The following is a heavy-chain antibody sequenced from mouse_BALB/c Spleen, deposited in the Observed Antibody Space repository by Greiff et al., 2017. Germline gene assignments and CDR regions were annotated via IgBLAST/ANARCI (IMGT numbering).Heavy chain of an antibody. CDR3: ARDSDGYFFAY. D-gene: IGHD2-3*01. CDR1: GYTFTSYW. Sequence: QVQLKQSGAELARPGASVKLSCKASGYTFTSYWMQWVKQRPGQGLEWIGAIYPGDGDTRYTQKFKGKATLTADKSSSTAYMQLSSLASEDSAVYYCARDSDGYFFAYWGQGTLVTVSA. CDR2: IYPGDGDT. V-gene: IGHV1-87*01. J-gene: IGHJ3*01.